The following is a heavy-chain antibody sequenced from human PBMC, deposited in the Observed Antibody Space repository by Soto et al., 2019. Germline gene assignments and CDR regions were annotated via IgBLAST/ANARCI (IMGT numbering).Heavy chain of an antibody. CDR3: ARDQSKTKFHYCYYYYMDV. Sequence: ASVKVSCKASGYTFTSYAMHWVRQAPGQRLEWMGWINAGNGNTKYSQKFQGRVTMTRDTSTSTVYMELSSLRSEDTAVYYCARDQSKTKFHYCYYYYMDVWGKGTTVTVSS. V-gene: IGHV1-3*01. J-gene: IGHJ6*03. CDR2: INAGNGNT. D-gene: IGHD2-21*01. CDR1: GYTFTSYA.